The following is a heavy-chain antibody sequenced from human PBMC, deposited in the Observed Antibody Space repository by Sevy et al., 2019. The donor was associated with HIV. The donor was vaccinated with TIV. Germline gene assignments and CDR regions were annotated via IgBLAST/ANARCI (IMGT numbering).Heavy chain of an antibody. CDR1: GFTFSSYG. Sequence: GGSLRLSCAASGFTFSSYGMHWVRQAPGKGLEWVAVISYDGSNKYYADSVKGRFTISRDNSKNTLYLQMNSLRAEDTAVYYCAKDGNFGGAFDIWGHGTMVTVSS. CDR3: AKDGNFGGAFDI. D-gene: IGHD3-10*01. V-gene: IGHV3-30*18. J-gene: IGHJ3*02. CDR2: ISYDGSNK.